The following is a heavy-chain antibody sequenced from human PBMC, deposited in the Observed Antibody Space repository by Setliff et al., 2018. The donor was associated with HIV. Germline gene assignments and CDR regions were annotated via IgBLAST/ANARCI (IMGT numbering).Heavy chain of an antibody. CDR1: GGSFSSYH. CDR2: IYASGST. Sequence: SETLSLTCTVSGGSFSSYHWSWIRHRAGKGLEWIGHIYASGSTKYNPSLQSRVTISVDTSKNQFSLKLKSVTAADTAVYFCARYVYSSGWGYVYHLDSWGQGTLVTVSS. V-gene: IGHV4-4*07. CDR3: ARYVYSSGWGYVYHLDS. D-gene: IGHD6-19*01. J-gene: IGHJ4*02.